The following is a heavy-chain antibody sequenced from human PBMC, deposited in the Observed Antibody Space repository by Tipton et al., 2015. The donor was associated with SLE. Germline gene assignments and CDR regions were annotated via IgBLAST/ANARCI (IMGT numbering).Heavy chain of an antibody. Sequence: TLSLTCSVSGDSTSGYYWTWIRQSPGKELEWIGYISYSGVTYYNPSLKSRLSISMDTSKSQFSLRLTSVTAADTAVYYCARGDDSSGYYIDYWGQGTLVTVSS. CDR3: ARGDDSSGYYIDY. V-gene: IGHV4-59*12. CDR1: GDSTSGYY. D-gene: IGHD3-22*01. J-gene: IGHJ4*02. CDR2: ISYSGVT.